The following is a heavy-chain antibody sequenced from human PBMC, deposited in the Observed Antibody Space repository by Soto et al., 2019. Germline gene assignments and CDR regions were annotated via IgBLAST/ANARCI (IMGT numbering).Heavy chain of an antibody. Sequence: QVPLEQSGPAVKKSGASVKVSCKASGYSFRSYGINWVRQAPGQGLEWIGWVSGYNYNTKYAQKLQGRITVTTDTSTNTAYMELRSLRSDDTAVYYCGRSSSMLGAGWSDSWGRGTLVTVSS. CDR1: GYSFRSYG. CDR3: GRSSSMLGAGWSDS. J-gene: IGHJ5*01. V-gene: IGHV1-18*01. D-gene: IGHD2-8*01. CDR2: VSGYNYNT.